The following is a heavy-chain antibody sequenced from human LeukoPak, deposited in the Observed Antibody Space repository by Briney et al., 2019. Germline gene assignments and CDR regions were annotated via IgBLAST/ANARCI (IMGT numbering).Heavy chain of an antibody. V-gene: IGHV1-18*01. CDR2: INAYNGNT. Sequence: GASVKVSCKASGYTFTSYGISWVRQAPGQGLEWMGWINAYNGNTNYAQKLQGRVTMTTDTSTSTAYMELRSLRSDDTAVYYCARDGTQDYYYYMDVWGKGTTVTVSS. D-gene: IGHD1-1*01. CDR1: GYTFTSYG. CDR3: ARDGTQDYYYYMDV. J-gene: IGHJ6*03.